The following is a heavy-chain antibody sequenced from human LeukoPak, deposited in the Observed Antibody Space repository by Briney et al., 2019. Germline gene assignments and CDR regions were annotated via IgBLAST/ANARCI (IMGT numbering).Heavy chain of an antibody. J-gene: IGHJ5*02. CDR1: GYSISSGDY. CDR3: VVGESPIDWFDP. D-gene: IGHD3-10*01. V-gene: IGHV4-38-2*02. Sequence: PSETLSLTCTVSGYSISSGDYWGWIRQPPGKGLEWIGSIYHSGSTYYNSSLKSRVTISVDTSKNHFSLKLSSVTAADTAVYYCVVGESPIDWFDPWGQGTLVTVSS. CDR2: IYHSGST.